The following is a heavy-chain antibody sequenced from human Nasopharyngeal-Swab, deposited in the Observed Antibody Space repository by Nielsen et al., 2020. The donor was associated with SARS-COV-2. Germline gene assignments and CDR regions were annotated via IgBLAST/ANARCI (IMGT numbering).Heavy chain of an antibody. CDR2: ISVGGTNT. V-gene: IGHV3-23*01. CDR3: AKTHESNSWSGAFDI. Sequence: GESLKISCAASGFTFSSYAMSWVRQAPEKGLEWVSSISVGGTNTYYADSMKGRFTFSRDNSKNTLYLQMNSLRAEDTAVYYCAKTHESNSWSGAFDIWGQGTMVTVSS. J-gene: IGHJ3*02. CDR1: GFTFSSYA. D-gene: IGHD6-13*01.